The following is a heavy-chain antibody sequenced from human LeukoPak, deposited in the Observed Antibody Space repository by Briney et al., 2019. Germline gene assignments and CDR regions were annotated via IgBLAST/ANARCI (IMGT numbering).Heavy chain of an antibody. CDR1: GGSISSSSYY. CDR3: ARRPAGRYYYDSSGYSGERHYFDY. Sequence: SETLSLACTVSGGSISSSSYYWGWIRQPPGKGLEWIGSIYYSGSTYYNPSLKSRVTISVDTSKNQFSLKLSSVTAADTAVYYCARRPAGRYYYDSSGYSGERHYFDYWGQGTLVTVSS. J-gene: IGHJ4*02. D-gene: IGHD3-22*01. V-gene: IGHV4-39*01. CDR2: IYYSGST.